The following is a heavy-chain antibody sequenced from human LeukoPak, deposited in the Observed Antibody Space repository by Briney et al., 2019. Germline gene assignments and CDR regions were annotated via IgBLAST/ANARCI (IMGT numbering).Heavy chain of an antibody. D-gene: IGHD7-27*01. CDR1: GGSISSGGYY. Sequence: SQTLSLTCTVSGGSISSGGYYWSWIRQHPGKGLEWIGYIYYSGSTYYNPSLKSGVTISVDTSKNQFSLKLSSVTAADTAVYYCARWGRRYGMDVWGQGTTVTVSS. J-gene: IGHJ6*02. V-gene: IGHV4-31*03. CDR2: IYYSGST. CDR3: ARWGRRYGMDV.